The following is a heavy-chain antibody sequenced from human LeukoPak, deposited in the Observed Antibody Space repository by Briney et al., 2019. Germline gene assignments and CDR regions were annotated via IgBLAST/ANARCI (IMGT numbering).Heavy chain of an antibody. D-gene: IGHD3-10*01. J-gene: IGHJ4*02. CDR1: GYTFTSYD. Sequence: GASVKVSCKATGYTFTSYDINWVRQATGQRLEWMGWMNPNSGDTGYIQKFQGRVTMPRSTSISTAYMELSSLRSEDTAIYYCARGGFGSGSHFHYWGQGTLVTVPS. CDR3: ARGGFGSGSHFHY. V-gene: IGHV1-8*01. CDR2: MNPNSGDT.